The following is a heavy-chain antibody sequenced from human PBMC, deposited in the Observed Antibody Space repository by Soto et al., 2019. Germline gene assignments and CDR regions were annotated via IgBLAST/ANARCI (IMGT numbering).Heavy chain of an antibody. V-gene: IGHV1-46*01. J-gene: IGHJ3*02. D-gene: IGHD3-22*01. Sequence: ASVKVSCKASGYTFTSYGISWVRQAPGQGLEWMGIINPSGGSTGYAQKFQGRVTMTRDTSTSTVYMELSSLRSEDTAVYYCARGTDSSGYPRDRCAFDIWGQGTMVTVSS. CDR3: ARGTDSSGYPRDRCAFDI. CDR2: INPSGGST. CDR1: GYTFTSYG.